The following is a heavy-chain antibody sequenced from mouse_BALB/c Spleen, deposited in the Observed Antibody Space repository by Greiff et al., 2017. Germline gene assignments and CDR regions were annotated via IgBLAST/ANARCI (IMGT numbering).Heavy chain of an antibody. J-gene: IGHJ4*01. CDR3: ARHENHAMDY. Sequence: EVKLMESGGGLVKPGGSLKLSCAASGFAFSSYDMSWVRQTPEKRLEWVAYISSGGGSTYYPDTVKGRFTISRDNAKNTLYLQMSSLKSEDTAMYYCARHENHAMDYWGQGTSVTVSS. V-gene: IGHV5-12-1*01. CDR1: GFAFSSYD. CDR2: ISSGGGST.